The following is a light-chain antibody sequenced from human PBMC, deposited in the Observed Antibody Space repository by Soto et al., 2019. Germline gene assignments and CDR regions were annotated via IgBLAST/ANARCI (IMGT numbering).Light chain of an antibody. CDR2: GES. J-gene: IGKJ1*01. CDR3: QKYGSSPRT. V-gene: IGKV3-20*01. CDR1: QSVSSSY. Sequence: EIVLTQSPGTLSLSPGERATLSCRDSQSVSSSYLAWYQQKTGQAPRILIYGESSRATGIPARLSGSGSGTDLNLTISRLEPEDFAVYYCQKYGSSPRTCGQGTKVDIK.